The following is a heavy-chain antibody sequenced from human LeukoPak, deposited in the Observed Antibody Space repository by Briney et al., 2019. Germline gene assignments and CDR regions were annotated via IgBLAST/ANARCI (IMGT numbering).Heavy chain of an antibody. CDR1: GFTFSNTW. V-gene: IGHV3-7*04. D-gene: IGHD3-10*01. CDR3: ARDRGLFDF. J-gene: IGHJ4*02. Sequence: PGGSLRLSCAASGFTFSNTWMTWVRQAPGKGLEWVANIKQGGGEKQYVGSVKGRFTISRDNAKNSLYLQMNSLRAEDTAVYYCARDRGLFDFWGQGTLVTVSS. CDR2: IKQGGGEK.